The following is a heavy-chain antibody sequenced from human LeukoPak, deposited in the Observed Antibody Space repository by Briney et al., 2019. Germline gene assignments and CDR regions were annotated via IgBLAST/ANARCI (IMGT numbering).Heavy chain of an antibody. V-gene: IGHV3-11*04. D-gene: IGHD5-24*01. CDR2: IIESGSST. CDR1: GFTLSDSD. Sequence: GGSLRLSCVASGFTLSDSDMSWIRQAPGKGLEWVSYIIESGSSTYYADSVTGRFTISRDNAKNSLYLQMNSLRDEDTGVYYCGSQVETFYMDVWGKGTTVTVPS. CDR3: GSQVETFYMDV. J-gene: IGHJ6*03.